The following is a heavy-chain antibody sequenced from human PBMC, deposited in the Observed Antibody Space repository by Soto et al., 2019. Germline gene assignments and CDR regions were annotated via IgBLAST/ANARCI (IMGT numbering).Heavy chain of an antibody. J-gene: IGHJ4*02. CDR1: GFTFSSYA. CDR2: ISGSGGST. D-gene: IGHD3-10*01. Sequence: GGSLRLSCAASGFTFSSYAMSWVRQAPGKGLEWVSAISGSGGSTYYADSVKGRFTISRDNSKNTLYLQMNSLRAEDTAVYYCAEPKYGSGATSGYWGQGTLVTVSS. CDR3: AEPKYGSGATSGY. V-gene: IGHV3-23*01.